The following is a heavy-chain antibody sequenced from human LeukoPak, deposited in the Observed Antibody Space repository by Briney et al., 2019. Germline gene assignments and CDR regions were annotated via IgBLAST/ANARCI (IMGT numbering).Heavy chain of an antibody. CDR2: ISNSGNNI. V-gene: IGHV3-11*04. J-gene: IGHJ4*02. CDR1: GFTFSDYY. Sequence: KSGGPLRLSCAASGFTFSDYYMSWIRQAPGKGLEWVSYISNSGNNIYYADSVKGRFTISRDNAKNSLYLQMNSLRAEDAAVYYCARTRGSYSFDCWGQGTLVTVSS. D-gene: IGHD1-26*01. CDR3: ARTRGSYSFDC.